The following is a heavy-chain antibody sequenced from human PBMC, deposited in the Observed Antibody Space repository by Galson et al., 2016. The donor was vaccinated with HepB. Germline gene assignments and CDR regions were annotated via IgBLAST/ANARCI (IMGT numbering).Heavy chain of an antibody. CDR2: ISDDGSNK. D-gene: IGHD3-22*01. V-gene: IGHV3-30-3*01. J-gene: IGHJ4*02. CDR1: GSTFSSYA. CDR3: ARENRRGYDSKVY. Sequence: SLRLSCAASGSTFSSYAMHWVRQAPGKGLEWVAVISDDGSNKNYADSVKGRFTISRDNSKNTLYLQMNSLRAEDTAVYYCARENRRGYDSKVYWGQGTLVTVSS.